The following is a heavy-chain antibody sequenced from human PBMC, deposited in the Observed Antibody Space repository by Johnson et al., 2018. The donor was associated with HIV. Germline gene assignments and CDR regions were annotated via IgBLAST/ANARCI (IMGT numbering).Heavy chain of an antibody. CDR2: INWNGGST. D-gene: IGHD3-16*01. CDR3: AKDERQMGGWSHAFDI. Sequence: VQLVESGGGLVKPGGSLRLSCAASGFTFSNAWMTWVRQPPGKGLEWVSGINWNGGSTGYADSVKGRFTISRDNAKNSLYLQMNSLRAEDTALYYCAKDERQMGGWSHAFDIWGQGTMVTVSS. CDR1: GFTFSNAW. V-gene: IGHV3-20*04. J-gene: IGHJ3*02.